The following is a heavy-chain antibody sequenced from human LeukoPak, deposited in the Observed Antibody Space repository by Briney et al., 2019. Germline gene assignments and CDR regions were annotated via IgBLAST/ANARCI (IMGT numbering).Heavy chain of an antibody. CDR2: IYYSGTT. CDR1: GVSISSTSNQ. J-gene: IGHJ4*02. V-gene: IGHV4-39*07. Sequence: PSETLSLTCTVSGVSISSTSNQWGWIRQPPGKGLEWIGSIYYSGTTSYNPSLKSRVTISVDMSKNHFSLRLRSVTAADTAMYYCARGTLYRGWSYYLDFWGQGSQVTVSS. D-gene: IGHD6-19*01. CDR3: ARGTLYRGWSYYLDF.